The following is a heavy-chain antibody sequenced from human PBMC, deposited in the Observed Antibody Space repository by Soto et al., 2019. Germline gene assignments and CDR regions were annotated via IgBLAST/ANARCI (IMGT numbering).Heavy chain of an antibody. CDR3: ARDIFGGSYDFWH. J-gene: IGHJ4*02. CDR2: ISSDDKT. CDR1: GFIVSGIF. D-gene: IGHD3-3*01. V-gene: IGHV3-66*01. Sequence: EVRLVESGGGLVQPGGSLRLSCAASGFIVSGIFMTWVRQVPGKGPEWVSTISSDDKTYYADSVRGRFTISRDISKNTLFLQRNTLRAEDTAVYHCARDIFGGSYDFWHGGQGTLVTVSS.